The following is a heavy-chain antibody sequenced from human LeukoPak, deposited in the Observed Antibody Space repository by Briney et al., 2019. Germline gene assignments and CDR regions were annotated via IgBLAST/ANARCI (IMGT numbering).Heavy chain of an antibody. J-gene: IGHJ4*02. D-gene: IGHD3-3*01. CDR1: GFTFSSYS. CDR2: ISSSSSTI. V-gene: IGHV3-48*04. CDR3: ARGRSIFGVVDHDY. Sequence: GGSLRLSCAASGFTFSSYSMNWVRQAPGKGLEWVSYISSSSSTIYYADSVKGRFTISRDNAKNSLYLQMNSLRAEDTAVYYCARGRSIFGVVDHDYWGQGTLVTVSS.